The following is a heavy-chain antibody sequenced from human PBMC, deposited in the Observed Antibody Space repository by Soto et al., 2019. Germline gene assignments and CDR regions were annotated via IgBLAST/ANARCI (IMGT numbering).Heavy chain of an antibody. J-gene: IGHJ6*02. D-gene: IGHD6-19*01. CDR2: IYSGGST. CDR3: AREGIAVADAFFYYGMDV. Sequence: SLRLSCAASGFTVSSNYMSWVRQAPGKGLEWVSVIYSGGSTYYADSVKGRFTISRDNSKNTLYLQMNSLRAEDTAVYYCAREGIAVADAFFYYGMDVWGQGTTVTVSS. V-gene: IGHV3-66*01. CDR1: GFTVSSNY.